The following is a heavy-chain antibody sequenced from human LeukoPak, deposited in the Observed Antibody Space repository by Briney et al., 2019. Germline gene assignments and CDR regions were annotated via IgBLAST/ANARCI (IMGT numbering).Heavy chain of an antibody. CDR2: INPNSGGT. J-gene: IGHJ5*02. CDR3: ARSTGYYYDSSGYYWVYNWFDP. Sequence: GASVKVSCKASGYTFTGYYMHWVRQAPGQGLEWMGWINPNSGGTNYAQKFQGRVTMTRDTSISTAYMELSRLRSDDTAVYYWARSTGYYYDSSGYYWVYNWFDPWGQGTLVTVSS. CDR1: GYTFTGYY. D-gene: IGHD3-22*01. V-gene: IGHV1-2*02.